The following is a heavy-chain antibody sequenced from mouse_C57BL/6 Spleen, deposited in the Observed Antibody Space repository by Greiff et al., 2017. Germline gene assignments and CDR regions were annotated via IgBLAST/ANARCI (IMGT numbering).Heavy chain of an antibody. CDR3: ARGGGRAYGGYFDY. V-gene: IGHV5-4*03. CDR2: ISAGGSYT. CDR1: GFTFSSYA. Sequence: EVKLVESGGGLVKPGGSLKLSCAASGFTFSSYAMSWVRQTPEKRLEWVATISAGGSYTYYPDNVKGRFTISRDNAKNNRYLQMSHLKSEDTAMYYCARGGGRAYGGYFDYWGQGTTLTVSS. J-gene: IGHJ2*01. D-gene: IGHD3-3*01.